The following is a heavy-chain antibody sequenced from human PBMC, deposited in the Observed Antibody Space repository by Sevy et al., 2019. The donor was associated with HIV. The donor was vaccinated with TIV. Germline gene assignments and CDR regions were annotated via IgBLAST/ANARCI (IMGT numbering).Heavy chain of an antibody. CDR1: GGSLNTHA. Sequence: ASVKVSCKASGGSLNTHAISWVRQAPGQGLEWMGEIIPGFSSTRYAERFQDRVTLTADEFTSTVYMELTSLKSTDTAVYYCARGPNGNYLLSYLDYWGQGTLVTVSS. CDR2: IIPGFSST. D-gene: IGHD1-7*01. CDR3: ARGPNGNYLLSYLDY. V-gene: IGHV1-69*13. J-gene: IGHJ4*02.